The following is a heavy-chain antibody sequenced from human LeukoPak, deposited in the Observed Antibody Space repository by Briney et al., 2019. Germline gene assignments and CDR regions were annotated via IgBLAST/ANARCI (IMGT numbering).Heavy chain of an antibody. CDR2: INHSGST. Sequence: SETLSLTCAVYGGSFSGYYWSWIRQPPGKGLEWIGEINHSGSTNYNPSLKSRVTISVDTSKNQFSLKLSSVTAADTAVYYCARAGYSSGRYGNYFDYWGQGTLVTVSS. D-gene: IGHD6-19*01. CDR1: GGSFSGYY. V-gene: IGHV4-34*01. J-gene: IGHJ4*02. CDR3: ARAGYSSGRYGNYFDY.